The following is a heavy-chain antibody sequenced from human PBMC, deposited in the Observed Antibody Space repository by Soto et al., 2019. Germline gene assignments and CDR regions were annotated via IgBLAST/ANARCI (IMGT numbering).Heavy chain of an antibody. CDR2: ISGSGAST. Sequence: PGGSLILSCTASGFYFSSYAMISVRRAPGKGLEWVSAISGSGASTYYADSVKGRFTISRDNSKNTLYLQMNSLRAEDTAVYYCAKEERSSWPNYFDYWGQGTLVTVSS. D-gene: IGHD6-13*01. CDR1: GFYFSSYA. J-gene: IGHJ4*02. CDR3: AKEERSSWPNYFDY. V-gene: IGHV3-23*01.